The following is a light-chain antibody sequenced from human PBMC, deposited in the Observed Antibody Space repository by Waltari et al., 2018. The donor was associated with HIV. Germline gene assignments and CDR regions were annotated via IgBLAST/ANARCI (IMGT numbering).Light chain of an antibody. Sequence: DILLTQSPSTLSVSHGVRGTLSCRASQTVGLNLAWYQQRPGQPPKLLVYGASIRASGVSSRFSGSGSGTEFTLTITSVRSEDFAMYFCQQYDVWPLTFGGGTNVDLK. J-gene: IGKJ4*01. V-gene: IGKV3-15*01. CDR1: QTVGLN. CDR3: QQYDVWPLT. CDR2: GAS.